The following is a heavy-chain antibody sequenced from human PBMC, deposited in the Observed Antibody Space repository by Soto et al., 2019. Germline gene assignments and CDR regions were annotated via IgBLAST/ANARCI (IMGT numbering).Heavy chain of an antibody. CDR1: GFTFSSYG. CDR2: IWYDGSNK. V-gene: IGHV3-33*01. Sequence: QPGGSLRLSCAASGFTFSSYGMHWVRQAPGKGLEWVAVIWYDGSNKYYADSVKGRFTISRDNSKNTLYLQMNSLRAEDTAVYYCATLTPTYYDFWSGYYGSDYYYGMDVWGQGTTVTVSS. CDR3: ATLTPTYYDFWSGYYGSDYYYGMDV. D-gene: IGHD3-3*01. J-gene: IGHJ6*02.